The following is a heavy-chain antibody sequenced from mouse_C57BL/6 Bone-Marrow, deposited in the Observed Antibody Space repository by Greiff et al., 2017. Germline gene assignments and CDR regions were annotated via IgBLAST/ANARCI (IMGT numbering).Heavy chain of an antibody. CDR1: GYTFTSYW. Sequence: QVQLQQPGAELVKPGASVKLSCKASGYTFTSYWMQWVKQRPGQGLEWIGEIDPSDSYTNYNQKFKGKATLTVDTSSSTAYMQLSSLTSEDSAVYYCERVPHYYGSSSYYFDYWGQGTTLTVSS. CDR3: ERVPHYYGSSSYYFDY. V-gene: IGHV1-50*01. CDR2: IDPSDSYT. J-gene: IGHJ2*01. D-gene: IGHD1-1*01.